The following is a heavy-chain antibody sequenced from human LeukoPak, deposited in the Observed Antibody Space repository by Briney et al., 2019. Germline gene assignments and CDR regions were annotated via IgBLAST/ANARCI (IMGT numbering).Heavy chain of an antibody. CDR1: EFTFSGAW. D-gene: IGHD3-10*01. J-gene: IGHJ1*01. Sequence: GGSLRLSCAASEFTFSGAWMHWVRQAPGKGLVWVSRINNDGTTTMYADSVKGRFTLSRDNAKNTLYLQMNSLRAEDTAVYYCARVSGPGMNEYFHLWGQGTLVTVSS. CDR3: ARVSGPGMNEYFHL. V-gene: IGHV3-74*03. CDR2: INNDGTTT.